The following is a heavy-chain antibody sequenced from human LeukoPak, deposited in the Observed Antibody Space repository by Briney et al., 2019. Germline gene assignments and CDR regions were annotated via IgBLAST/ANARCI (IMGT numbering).Heavy chain of an antibody. Sequence: SETLSLTCTVSGGSISSTTYYWGWIRQPPRKGLEWVASIYYSGSTYYNPSLKSRVTISVDTSKNQFSLKLSSVTAADTAVYYCARVAVAGTFDPWGQGTLVTVSS. D-gene: IGHD6-19*01. V-gene: IGHV4-39*07. CDR1: GGSISSTTYY. J-gene: IGHJ5*02. CDR3: ARVAVAGTFDP. CDR2: IYYSGST.